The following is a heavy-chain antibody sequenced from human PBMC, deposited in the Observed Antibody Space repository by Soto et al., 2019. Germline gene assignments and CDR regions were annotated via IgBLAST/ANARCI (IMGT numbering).Heavy chain of an antibody. CDR1: AASFSKYY. J-gene: IGHJ4*02. Sequence: LSLTCTVSAASFSKYYWSWIRQPPGKGLEWIGYIYFNGNTNYNPSLKRRVTISIDTSKKQISLNLTSVTDADTAVYYCASVTFGGVVLAHWGQGTLVTVSS. CDR2: IYFNGNT. D-gene: IGHD3-16*01. V-gene: IGHV4-59*01. CDR3: ASVTFGGVVLAH.